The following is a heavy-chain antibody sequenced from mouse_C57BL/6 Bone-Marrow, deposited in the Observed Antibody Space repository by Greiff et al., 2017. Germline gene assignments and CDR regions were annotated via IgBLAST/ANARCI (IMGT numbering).Heavy chain of an antibody. CDR3: TAGYDWFAY. Sequence: EVQLQQSGAELVRPGASVKLSCTASGFNIKDDYMHWVKQRPEQGLEWIGWIDPENGDTEYASKFQGKATITADPSSNPAYLQLSSLTSEDTAVYYCTAGYDWFAYWGQGTLVTVSA. J-gene: IGHJ3*01. V-gene: IGHV14-4*01. D-gene: IGHD2-3*01. CDR2: IDPENGDT. CDR1: GFNIKDDY.